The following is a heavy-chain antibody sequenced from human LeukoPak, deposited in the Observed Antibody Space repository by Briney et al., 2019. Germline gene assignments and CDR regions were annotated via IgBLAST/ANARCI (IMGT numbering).Heavy chain of an antibody. CDR1: GGSTSSYY. Sequence: SETLSLTCTVSGGSTSSYYWSWIRQHPGKGLEWIGYIYYSGSTYHNPSLKGRVNISVDTSKNQFSLKLSSVTAADTAVYYCARGGSSGTFDYWGQGTLVTVSS. D-gene: IGHD3-22*01. J-gene: IGHJ4*02. CDR2: IYYSGST. CDR3: ARGGSSGTFDY. V-gene: IGHV4-59*06.